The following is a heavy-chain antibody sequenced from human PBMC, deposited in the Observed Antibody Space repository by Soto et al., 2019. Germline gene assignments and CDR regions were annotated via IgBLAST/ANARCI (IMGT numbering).Heavy chain of an antibody. J-gene: IGHJ6*02. CDR2: IWYDGSKK. V-gene: IGHV3-33*01. Sequence: QVQVVESGGGVVQPGRSLRLSCAASGFTFSSFGMHWVRQAPGKGLEWVSLIWYDGSKKSYGDSVKGRFTISRDNSRNTVYLQMNSLRADDTALYYCARDASYYSLWSGYYPSRNGMDVWGQGTTVTVSS. CDR3: ARDASYYSLWSGYYPSRNGMDV. CDR1: GFTFSSFG. D-gene: IGHD3-3*01.